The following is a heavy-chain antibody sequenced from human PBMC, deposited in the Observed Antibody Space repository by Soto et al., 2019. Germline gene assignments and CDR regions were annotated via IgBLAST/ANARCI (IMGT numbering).Heavy chain of an antibody. V-gene: IGHV1-2*04. CDR2: INVNSGVT. CDR1: GYTFTDYY. CDR3: ARGVSGWSPFDL. Sequence: QVQLVQSGAEVKKPGASVKVSCTASGYTFTDYYVHWVRQAPGQGLEWMGWINVNSGVTNLAQKFQGWVTLSRDTSVSTAYMELNRLKSGDTAVFFCARGVSGWSPFDLWGQGTLVTVSS. D-gene: IGHD6-19*01. J-gene: IGHJ4*02.